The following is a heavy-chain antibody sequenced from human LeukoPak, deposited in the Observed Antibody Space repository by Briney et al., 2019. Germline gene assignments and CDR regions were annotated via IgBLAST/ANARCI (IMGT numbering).Heavy chain of an antibody. D-gene: IGHD2-2*01. Sequence: ASVKVSCKASGYTFTNYDIHWVRQAPGQGLEWMGWMNPNSGNTGYAQKFQGRVTMTRNTSISTAYMELSSLRSEDTALYYCARGRGTSNQQGRFDYWGQGTLVTVSS. CDR2: MNPNSGNT. V-gene: IGHV1-8*01. CDR1: GYTFTNYD. J-gene: IGHJ4*02. CDR3: ARGRGTSNQQGRFDY.